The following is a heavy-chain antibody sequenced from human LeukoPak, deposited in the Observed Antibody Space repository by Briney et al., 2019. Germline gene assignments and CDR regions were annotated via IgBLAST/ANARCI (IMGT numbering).Heavy chain of an antibody. CDR1: GYTFTTYG. CDR3: ARDRPYFGSYLGRVDY. D-gene: IGHD1-26*01. CDR2: NSAYNGNT. J-gene: IGHJ4*02. Sequence: ASVKVSCKASGYTFTTYGISWVRQAPGQGLEWMGWNSAYNGNTNYAQKVQDRVTVTTDPSTNTAYMELRSLRSDDTAMYYCARDRPYFGSYLGRVDYWGQGSLVIVSS. V-gene: IGHV1-18*04.